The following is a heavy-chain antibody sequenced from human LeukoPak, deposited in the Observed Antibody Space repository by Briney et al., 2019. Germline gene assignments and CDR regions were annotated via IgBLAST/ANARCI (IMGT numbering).Heavy chain of an antibody. CDR1: GGSIISSDYH. D-gene: IGHD4-11*01. CDR3: ARASSNYPLYYFDY. Sequence: SETLSLTCTVSGGSIISSDYHWGWVRQPPGKGLEWIGTISYSGNTDYNLSLRSRVTISVDTSNNQFSLRLGSVTAADTAVYYCARASSNYPLYYFDYWGQGTLVTVSS. V-gene: IGHV4-39*07. J-gene: IGHJ4*02. CDR2: ISYSGNT.